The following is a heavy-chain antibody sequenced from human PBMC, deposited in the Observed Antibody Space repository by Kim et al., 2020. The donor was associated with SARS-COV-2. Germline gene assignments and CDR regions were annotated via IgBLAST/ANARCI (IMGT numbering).Heavy chain of an antibody. Sequence: GGSLRLSCAASGFIFTNAWMSWVRQAPGQGLEWVGRVKSKADGGTTDYAAPVKGRFFISRDDSRDMLYLDMNSLRSEDTGMYYCTTVAGRESYAFDVWGQGTLVTVSS. CDR2: VKSKADGGTT. CDR3: TTVAGRESYAFDV. CDR1: GFIFTNAW. J-gene: IGHJ3*01. V-gene: IGHV3-15*01.